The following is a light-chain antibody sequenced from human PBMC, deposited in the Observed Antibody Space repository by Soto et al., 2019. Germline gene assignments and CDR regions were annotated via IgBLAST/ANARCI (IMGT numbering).Light chain of an antibody. CDR3: SSYAGSNNAV. CDR1: SSDVGGYNY. Sequence: QSALTQPPSASGSPGQSVTISCTGTSSDVGGYNYFSWYQHHPGKAPKLMLYEVSKRPSGVPDRFSGSKSGNTASLTVSGLQAEDEADYYCSSYAGSNNAVFGTGTKLTVL. CDR2: EVS. V-gene: IGLV2-8*01. J-gene: IGLJ1*01.